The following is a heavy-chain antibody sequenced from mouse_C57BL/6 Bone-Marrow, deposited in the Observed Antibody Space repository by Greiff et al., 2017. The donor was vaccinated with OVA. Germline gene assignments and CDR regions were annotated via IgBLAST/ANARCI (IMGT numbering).Heavy chain of an antibody. D-gene: IGHD1-1*01. CDR2: ISYAGSN. Sequence: EVKLVESGPGLVKPSQSLSLTCSVTGYSITSGYYWNWIRQFPGNTLEWMGYISYAGSNNYNPSLKNRISITRDTSKNQFFLKLNSVTTEDTATYYCAHYYGSSPYWYFDVWGTGTTVTVSS. CDR3: AHYYGSSPYWYFDV. CDR1: GYSITSGYY. J-gene: IGHJ1*03. V-gene: IGHV3-6*01.